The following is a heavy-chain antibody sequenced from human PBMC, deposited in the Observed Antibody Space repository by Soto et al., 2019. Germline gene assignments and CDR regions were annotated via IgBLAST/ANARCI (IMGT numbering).Heavy chain of an antibody. J-gene: IGHJ6*02. Sequence: PSETLSLTCAVSGGSISSSNWWSWVRQPPGKGLEWIGEIYHSGSTNYNPSLKSRVTISVDKSKNQFSLKLSSVTAADTALYYCARSPPSTAVDYYYYGMDVWGQGTTVTVSS. CDR2: IYHSGST. D-gene: IGHD4-4*01. CDR3: ARSPPSTAVDYYYYGMDV. CDR1: GGSISSSNW. V-gene: IGHV4-4*02.